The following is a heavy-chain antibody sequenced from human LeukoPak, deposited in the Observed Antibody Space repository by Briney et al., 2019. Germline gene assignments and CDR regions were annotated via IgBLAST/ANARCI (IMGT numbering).Heavy chain of an antibody. CDR1: GFTFDDYG. J-gene: IGHJ6*04. Sequence: GGSLRLSCAASGFTFDDYGMSWVRQAPGKGLEWVSGINWNGGSTGYTDSVKGRFTISRDNAKNSLFLQMNSLRAEDTAVYYCAELGITMIGGVWGKGTTVTISS. CDR3: AELGITMIGGV. V-gene: IGHV3-20*04. CDR2: INWNGGST. D-gene: IGHD3-10*02.